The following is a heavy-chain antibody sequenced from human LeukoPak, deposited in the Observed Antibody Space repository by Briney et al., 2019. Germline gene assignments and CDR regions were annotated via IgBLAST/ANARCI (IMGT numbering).Heavy chain of an antibody. CDR1: GITFSSYA. J-gene: IGHJ4*02. CDR3: AKDLYYDFWSGYPGGY. D-gene: IGHD3-3*01. V-gene: IGHV3-23*01. Sequence: GGSLRLSCAASGITFSSYAMTWVRQAPGKGLEWVAAIRGNGATTDYADSVKGRFTISRDNSKNTLYLRMNSLRAEDTAVYYCAKDLYYDFWSGYPGGYWGQGTLVTVSS. CDR2: IRGNGATT.